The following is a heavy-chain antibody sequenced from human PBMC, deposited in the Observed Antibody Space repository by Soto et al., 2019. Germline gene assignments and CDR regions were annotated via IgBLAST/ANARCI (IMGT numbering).Heavy chain of an antibody. Sequence: LSLTCTVSGGSISSYYWSWIRQPPGKGLEWIGYIYYSGSTNYNPSLKSRVTTSVDTSKNQFSLKLSSVTTADTAVYYCARRVATRQMGYYFDYWGQGTLVTVSS. CDR2: IYYSGST. J-gene: IGHJ4*02. CDR3: ARRVATRQMGYYFDY. V-gene: IGHV4-59*01. D-gene: IGHD6-6*01. CDR1: GGSISSYY.